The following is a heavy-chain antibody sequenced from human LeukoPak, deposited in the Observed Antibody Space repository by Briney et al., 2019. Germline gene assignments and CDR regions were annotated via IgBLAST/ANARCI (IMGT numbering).Heavy chain of an antibody. Sequence: KPSETLSLTCTVSGRSISSYYWSWIRQPPRKGLEWIGYIYSSGSTNYSPSLKSRVTITVDTSKNQFSLKLTSVTDADTAVYYCARDPWHDSRDSENAFDIWGQGTMVTVSS. CDR1: GRSISSYY. J-gene: IGHJ3*02. CDR2: IYSSGST. D-gene: IGHD3-22*01. V-gene: IGHV4-59*01. CDR3: ARDPWHDSRDSENAFDI.